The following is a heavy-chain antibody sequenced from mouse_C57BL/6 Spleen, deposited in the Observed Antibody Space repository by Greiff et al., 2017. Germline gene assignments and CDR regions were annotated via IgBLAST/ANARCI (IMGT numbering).Heavy chain of an antibody. CDR1: GFNIKDDY. V-gene: IGHV14-4*01. Sequence: EVQLQQSGAELVRPGASVKLSCTASGFNIKDDYMHWVKQRPEQGLEWIGWIDPENGDTEYASKFQGKATITADTSSNTAYLQLSSLTSEDTAVYYCTTNGNYEVDYWGQGTTLPVSS. CDR3: TTNGNYEVDY. D-gene: IGHD2-1*01. CDR2: IDPENGDT. J-gene: IGHJ2*01.